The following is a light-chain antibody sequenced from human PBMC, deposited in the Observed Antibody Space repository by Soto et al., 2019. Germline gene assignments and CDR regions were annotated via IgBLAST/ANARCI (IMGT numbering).Light chain of an antibody. J-gene: IGKJ1*01. CDR1: QSVSSS. CDR3: QQYNNWSRT. CDR2: AAS. V-gene: IGKV3-15*01. Sequence: EIVMTQSQSTLSVSPGERATLSCRASQSVSSSLAWYQQKPGQAPRLLIYAASTRATAIPARFSGSGSGTEFTLTISSLQSEDFAVYYCQQYNNWSRTFGQGTKVEIK.